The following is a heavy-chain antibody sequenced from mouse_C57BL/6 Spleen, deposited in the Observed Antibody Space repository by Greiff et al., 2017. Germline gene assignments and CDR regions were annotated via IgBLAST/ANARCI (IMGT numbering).Heavy chain of an antibody. V-gene: IGHV1-15*01. J-gene: IGHJ4*01. CDR3: TRGFSYAMDY. Sequence: QVQLQQSGAELVRPGASVTLSCKASGYTFTDYEMHWVKQTPVHGLEWIGAIDPETGGTAYNQKFKGKAILTADKSSSTAYMELRSLTSVVSAVYYCTRGFSYAMDYWGQGTSVTVSS. CDR1: GYTFTDYE. CDR2: IDPETGGT.